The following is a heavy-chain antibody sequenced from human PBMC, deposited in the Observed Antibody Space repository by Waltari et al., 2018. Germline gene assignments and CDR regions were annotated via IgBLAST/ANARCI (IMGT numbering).Heavy chain of an antibody. CDR2: IYSSGTT. CDR1: GFPVSTTS. J-gene: IGHJ4*02. D-gene: IGHD3-10*01. CDR3: ASASVRKYYFDY. V-gene: IGHV3-66*01. Sequence: EVQLVESGGGWVQPGGSLRLSCAAPGFPVSTTSMPCVRQAPGKGLEWVSLIYSSGTTYYADSVKGRFTISRDNSKSTLYLQMDSLRAEDTAVYYCASASVRKYYFDYWGQGTLVTVSS.